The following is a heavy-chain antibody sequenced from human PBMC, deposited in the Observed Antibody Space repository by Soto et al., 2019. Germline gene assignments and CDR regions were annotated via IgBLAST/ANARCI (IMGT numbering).Heavy chain of an antibody. CDR1: GGSISSYY. CDR2: NYYSGST. D-gene: IGHD3-3*01. J-gene: IGHJ4*02. CDR3: ARGATIFGVVENFDY. Sequence: SETLSLTCTVSGGSISSYYWSWIRQPPGKGLEWIGYNYYSGSTNYNPSLKSRVTISVDTSKNQFSLKLSSVTAADTAVYYCARGATIFGVVENFDYWGQGTLVTVSS. V-gene: IGHV4-59*01.